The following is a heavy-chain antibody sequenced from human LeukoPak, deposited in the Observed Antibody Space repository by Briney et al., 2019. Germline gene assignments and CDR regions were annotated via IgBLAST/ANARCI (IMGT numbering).Heavy chain of an antibody. V-gene: IGHV1-18*01. CDR2: ISAYNGNT. D-gene: IGHD5-18*01. CDR1: GYTFTSYG. J-gene: IGHJ6*02. CDR3: ARVRPPNIVDSPMDYKFYHDMDV. Sequence: EASVKVSCKASGYTFTSYGISWVRQAPGQGLEWMGWISAYNGNTNYAQKLQGRVTMTTDTSTSTAYMELRSLRSDDTAIYYCARVRPPNIVDSPMDYKFYHDMDVWGQGTTVTVSS.